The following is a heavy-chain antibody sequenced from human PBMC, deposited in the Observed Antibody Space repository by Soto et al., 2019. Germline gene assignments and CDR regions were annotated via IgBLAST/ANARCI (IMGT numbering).Heavy chain of an antibody. J-gene: IGHJ4*02. CDR2: IGTAGDT. CDR1: GFTFSSYD. CDR3: ARGVGGSSPLSGVDY. Sequence: GGSLRLSCAASGFTFSSYDMHWVRQATGKGLEWVSAIGTAGDTYYPGSVKGRFTISRENAKNSLYLQMNSLRAGDTAVYYCARGVGGSSPLSGVDYWGQGTLVTVSS. D-gene: IGHD2-15*01. V-gene: IGHV3-13*01.